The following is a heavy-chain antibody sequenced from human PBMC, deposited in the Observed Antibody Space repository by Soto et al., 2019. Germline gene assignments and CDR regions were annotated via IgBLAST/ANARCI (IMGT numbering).Heavy chain of an antibody. Sequence: EVQLVESGGGLVQPGGSLRLSCAGSGFSFSSYEMNWVRQAPGKGLEWVSYISSSGSTIYYADSVKGRFTISGDNAKNSLYLQMNSLRAEDTAVYYCARRVTSRYYFYGMDVWGQGTTVTVSS. CDR2: ISSSGSTI. J-gene: IGHJ6*02. CDR1: GFSFSSYE. D-gene: IGHD4-17*01. CDR3: ARRVTSRYYFYGMDV. V-gene: IGHV3-48*03.